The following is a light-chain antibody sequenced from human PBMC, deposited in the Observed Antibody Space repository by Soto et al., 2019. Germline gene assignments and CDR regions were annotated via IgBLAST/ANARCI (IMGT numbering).Light chain of an antibody. Sequence: QSVLTQPASVSGSPGQSITISCTGTSSDVGAYNYVSWYQQHPGKAPKLMIYDVSNRPSGVSNRFSGSKSGNTASLTISGLQAEDEADYYCTSYTRSSTVVFGGGTKLTV. CDR2: DVS. CDR3: TSYTRSSTVV. J-gene: IGLJ2*01. V-gene: IGLV2-14*01. CDR1: SSDVGAYNY.